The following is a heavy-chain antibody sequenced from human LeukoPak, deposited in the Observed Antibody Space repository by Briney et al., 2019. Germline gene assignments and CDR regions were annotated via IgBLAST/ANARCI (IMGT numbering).Heavy chain of an antibody. D-gene: IGHD4-23*01. Sequence: SETLXLTCAVYGGSFSNYYWHWVRQPPGKGLQWIGEISHTGGTNYNPSLKSRVTISEDTSKSQFSLRLTSVTAADTAVYYCARDYYGGNSDWGQGTLVTVSS. CDR2: ISHTGGT. J-gene: IGHJ4*02. CDR1: GGSFSNYY. CDR3: ARDYYGGNSD. V-gene: IGHV4-34*01.